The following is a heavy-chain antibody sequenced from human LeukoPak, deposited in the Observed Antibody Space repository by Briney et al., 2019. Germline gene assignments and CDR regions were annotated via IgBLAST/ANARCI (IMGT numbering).Heavy chain of an antibody. Sequence: SEPLSLTCAVYGGSFSGYYWSWIRQPPGKGLEWIGEINHSGSTNYNPSLKSRVTISVDTSKNQFSLKLSSVTAADTAVYYCARGARGIVVVPAAILPPYYYMDVWGKGTTVTVSS. V-gene: IGHV4-34*01. CDR3: ARGARGIVVVPAAILPPYYYMDV. CDR2: INHSGST. CDR1: GGSFSGYY. D-gene: IGHD2-2*02. J-gene: IGHJ6*03.